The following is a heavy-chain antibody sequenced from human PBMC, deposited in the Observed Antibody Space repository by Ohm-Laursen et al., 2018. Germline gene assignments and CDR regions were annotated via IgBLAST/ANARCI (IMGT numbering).Heavy chain of an antibody. J-gene: IGHJ5*01. CDR2: IKQDGSEK. CDR1: GFTFSSYW. V-gene: IGHV3-7*01. D-gene: IGHD3-16*01. Sequence: GSPRLSCAASGFTFSSYWMSWVRQAPGKGLEWVANIKQDGSEKYFVDSVRGRFTISRDNAKNSLYLQMNSLRAEDTAVYHCASEWSYGFDSWGQGTLVTVSS. CDR3: ASEWSYGFDS.